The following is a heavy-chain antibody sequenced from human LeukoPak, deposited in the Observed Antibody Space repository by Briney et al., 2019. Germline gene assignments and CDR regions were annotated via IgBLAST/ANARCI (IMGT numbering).Heavy chain of an antibody. CDR1: GFTFSSYW. V-gene: IGHV3-7*01. CDR2: IKQDGSEK. J-gene: IGHJ1*01. Sequence: GGSLRLSCAAPGFTFSSYWMSWVRQAPGKGLEWVANIKQDGSEKYYVDSVKGRFTISRDNAKNSLYLQMNSLRAEDTAVYYCASQRLSYFQHWGQGTLVTVSS. CDR3: ASQRLSYFQH.